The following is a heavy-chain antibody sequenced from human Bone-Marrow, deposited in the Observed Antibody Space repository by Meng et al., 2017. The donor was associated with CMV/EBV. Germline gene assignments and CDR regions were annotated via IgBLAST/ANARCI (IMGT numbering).Heavy chain of an antibody. CDR3: AKDRVMVYASWFDP. CDR1: GFTFSSYG. CDR2: IRYDGSNK. J-gene: IGHJ5*02. V-gene: IGHV3-30*02. Sequence: GESLKISCAASGFTFSSYGMHWVRQAPGKGLEWVAFIRYDGSNKYYADSVKGRFTISRDNFKNTLYLQMNSLRAEDTAVYYCAKDRVMVYASWFDPWGQGTLVTVSS. D-gene: IGHD2-8*01.